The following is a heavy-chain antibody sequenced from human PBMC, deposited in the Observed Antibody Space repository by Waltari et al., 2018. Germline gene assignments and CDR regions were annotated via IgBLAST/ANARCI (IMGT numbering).Heavy chain of an antibody. V-gene: IGHV2-5*01. CDR3: AHGPMVRGVIITVNAFDI. D-gene: IGHD3-10*01. CDR2: IYWNDDK. Sequence: QITLKESGPTLVKPTQTLTLTCTFSGFSLSTSGVGVGWIRPPPGKALEWLALIYWNDDKRYSPSLKSRLTITKDTSKNQVVLTMTNMDPVDTATYYCAHGPMVRGVIITVNAFDIWGQGTMVTVSS. CDR1: GFSLSTSGVG. J-gene: IGHJ3*02.